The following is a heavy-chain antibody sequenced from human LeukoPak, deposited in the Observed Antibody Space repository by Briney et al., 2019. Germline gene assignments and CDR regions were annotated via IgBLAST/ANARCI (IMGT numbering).Heavy chain of an antibody. Sequence: GASVKVSRKASGYTFTGYYMHWVRQAPGQGLEWMGWINPNSGGTNYAQKFQGRVTMTRDTSISTAYMELSRLRSDDTAVYYCARDLRTYNWNYVLYWGQGTLVTVSS. CDR3: ARDLRTYNWNYVLY. D-gene: IGHD1-7*01. J-gene: IGHJ4*02. V-gene: IGHV1-2*02. CDR1: GYTFTGYY. CDR2: INPNSGGT.